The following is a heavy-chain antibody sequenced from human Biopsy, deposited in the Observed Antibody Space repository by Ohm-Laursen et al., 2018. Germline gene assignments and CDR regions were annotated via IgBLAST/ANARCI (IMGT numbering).Heavy chain of an antibody. J-gene: IGHJ3*02. CDR1: GFPFTGFS. Sequence: RSLRLSCAAPGFPFTGFSMHWVRQPPGKGLEWLAVTSFDGSNKFYAESVRGRFTISRDRSRDTLYLQMNRLTNEDTALYYCAKDGGQWLGGAFDIWGHGTMVIVAS. CDR3: AKDGGQWLGGAFDI. CDR2: TSFDGSNK. D-gene: IGHD6-19*01. V-gene: IGHV3-30*18.